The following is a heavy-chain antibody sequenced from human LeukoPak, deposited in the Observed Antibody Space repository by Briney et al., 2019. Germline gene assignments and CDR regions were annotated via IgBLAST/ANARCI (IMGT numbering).Heavy chain of an antibody. CDR2: NPSGGST. V-gene: IGHV1-46*01. D-gene: IGHD6-19*01. CDR3: AREVIAVAGTDWYFDL. J-gene: IGHJ2*01. Sequence: NPSGGSTSYAQKFQGRVTMTRDTSTSTVYMELSSLRSEDTAVYNCAREVIAVAGTDWYFDLWGRGTLVTVSS.